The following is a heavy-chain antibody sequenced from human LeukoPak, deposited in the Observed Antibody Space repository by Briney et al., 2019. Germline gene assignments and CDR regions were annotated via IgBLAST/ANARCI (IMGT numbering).Heavy chain of an antibody. CDR1: GYIFTGYY. CDR2: INPNSGGT. D-gene: IGHD3-22*01. Sequence: GASVKVSCKASGYIFTGYYMHWVRQAPGQGLEWMGWINPNSGGTNSAQKLQGRVTMTRDTSISTAYMELSRLRSDDTAAYYCARSAFYYESSGYPMYYFDYWGQGTLVTVSS. CDR3: ARSAFYYESSGYPMYYFDY. V-gene: IGHV1-2*02. J-gene: IGHJ4*02.